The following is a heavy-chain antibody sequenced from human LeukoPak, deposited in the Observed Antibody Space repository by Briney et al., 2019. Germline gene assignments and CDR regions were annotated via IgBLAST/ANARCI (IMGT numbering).Heavy chain of an antibody. D-gene: IGHD3-22*01. Sequence: GGSLRLSCAASGFTFSSHAMHWARQAPGKGLEWVAVISYDGSNAYYADSVKGRFTISRDNSKNTMYLQMNSLRDDDTAVYYCARGDSIVIVIKAFDYWGQGTQVTVSS. CDR1: GFTFSSHA. J-gene: IGHJ4*02. CDR2: ISYDGSNA. CDR3: ARGDSIVIVIKAFDY. V-gene: IGHV3-30*04.